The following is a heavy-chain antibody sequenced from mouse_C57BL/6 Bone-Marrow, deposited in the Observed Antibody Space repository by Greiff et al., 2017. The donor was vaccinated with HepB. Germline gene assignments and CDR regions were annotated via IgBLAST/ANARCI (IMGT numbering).Heavy chain of an antibody. CDR2: ISNGGGST. CDR3: ARRGDGNPWFAY. CDR1: GFTFSDYY. J-gene: IGHJ3*01. Sequence: LQQSGGGLVQPGGSLKLSCAASGFTFSDYYMYWVRQTPEKRLEWVAYISNGGGSTYYPDTVKGRFTISRDNAKNTLYLQMSRLKSEDTAMYYCARRGDGNPWFAYWGQGTLVTVSA. D-gene: IGHD2-1*01. V-gene: IGHV5-12*01.